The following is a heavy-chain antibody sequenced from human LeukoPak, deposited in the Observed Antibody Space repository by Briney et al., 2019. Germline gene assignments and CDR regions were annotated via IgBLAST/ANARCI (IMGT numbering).Heavy chain of an antibody. J-gene: IGHJ4*02. D-gene: IGHD1-7*01. CDR2: IVPILGPA. V-gene: IGHV1-69*13. CDR1: GGNFRSYG. Sequence: SVKVSCKASGGNFRSYGISWVRQAPGQGLEWMGGIVPILGPATYAQKFQDGLTITADESTSTVNMELSSLKSEDTAVHYCARGGVRGELQIYFEYWGQGTLVTVSS. CDR3: ARGGVRGELQIYFEY.